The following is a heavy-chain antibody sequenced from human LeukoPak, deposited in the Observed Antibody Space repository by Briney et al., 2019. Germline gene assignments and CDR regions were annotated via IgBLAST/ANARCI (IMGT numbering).Heavy chain of an antibody. Sequence: GGSLRLSCAASGFTFSSYAMHWVRQAPGMGLEWVAVISYDGSNKYYADSVKGRFTISRDNSKNTLYLQMNSLRAEDTAVYYCARGSGPAAYFDYWGQGTLVTVSS. J-gene: IGHJ4*02. CDR3: ARGSGPAAYFDY. CDR1: GFTFSSYA. D-gene: IGHD2-2*01. CDR2: ISYDGSNK. V-gene: IGHV3-30-3*01.